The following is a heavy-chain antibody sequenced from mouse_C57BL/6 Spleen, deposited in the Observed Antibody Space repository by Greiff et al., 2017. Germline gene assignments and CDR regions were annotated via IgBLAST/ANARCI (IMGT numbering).Heavy chain of an antibody. J-gene: IGHJ1*03. CDR3: ARRNYYEYEGGDFDV. D-gene: IGHD2-4*01. V-gene: IGHV1-52*01. Sequence: QVQLQQPGAELVRPGSSVKLSCKASGYTFTSYWMHWVKQRPIQGLEWIGNIDPSDSETHYNQKFKDKATLTVDKSSSTAYMQISSLTSEDSAVDYCARRNYYEYEGGDFDVWGTGTTVTVSS. CDR1: GYTFTSYW. CDR2: IDPSDSET.